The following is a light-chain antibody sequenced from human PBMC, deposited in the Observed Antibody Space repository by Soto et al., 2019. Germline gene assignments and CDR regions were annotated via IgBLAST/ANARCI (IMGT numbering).Light chain of an antibody. V-gene: IGKV1-5*03. Sequence: DIQMTQSPSTLSASVGDRVTITCRASQSISSWLAWYQQKPGKAPKLLIYKASSLESGVPSRFSGSVSGTEFTLTISSLQPDDFAIYYCQQYNSYWTFGQGTKVEIK. CDR1: QSISSW. J-gene: IGKJ1*01. CDR3: QQYNSYWT. CDR2: KAS.